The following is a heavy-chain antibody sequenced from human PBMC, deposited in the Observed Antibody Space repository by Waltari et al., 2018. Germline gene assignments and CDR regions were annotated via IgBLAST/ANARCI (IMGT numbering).Heavy chain of an antibody. CDR2: FDPEDGET. V-gene: IGHV1-24*01. CDR1: GYTLTELS. J-gene: IGHJ4*02. Sequence: QVQLVQSGAEVKKPGASVKVSCKVSGYTLTELSLPWVRQAPGHGLEWMGGFDPEDGETIYAQKFQGRVTMTEDTSTDTAYMELSSLRSEDTAVYYCATVSSYDSSGYYQYYFDYWGQGTLVTVSS. D-gene: IGHD3-22*01. CDR3: ATVSSYDSSGYYQYYFDY.